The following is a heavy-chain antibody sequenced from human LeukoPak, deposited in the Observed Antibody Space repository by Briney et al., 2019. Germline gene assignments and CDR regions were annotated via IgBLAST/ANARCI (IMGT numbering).Heavy chain of an antibody. V-gene: IGHV4-61*02. J-gene: IGHJ4*02. D-gene: IGHD3-22*01. CDR1: GGSISSDSYY. Sequence: PSQTLSLTCTVSGGSISSDSYYWSWIRQPAGKGLEWIGRIYTSGSTNYNPSLKSRVTISVDTSRHQFSLNLSSVTAADTAVYYCARHLYDRSGYDHFDFWGQGTLVTVSS. CDR3: ARHLYDRSGYDHFDF. CDR2: IYTSGST.